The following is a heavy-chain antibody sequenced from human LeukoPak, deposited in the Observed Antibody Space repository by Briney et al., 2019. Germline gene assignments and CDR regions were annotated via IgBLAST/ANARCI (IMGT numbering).Heavy chain of an antibody. CDR3: AKHLGHTVTTGVFDY. CDR2: ISGSGGST. D-gene: IGHD4-11*01. Sequence: QPAGSLRLSCAASGFTFSSYAMSWVRQAPGKGQEWVSAISGSGGSTYYADSVKGRFTISRDNSKNTLYLQMHSLRAEDTAVYYCAKHLGHTVTTGVFDYWGQGTLVTVSS. CDR1: GFTFSSYA. J-gene: IGHJ4*02. V-gene: IGHV3-23*01.